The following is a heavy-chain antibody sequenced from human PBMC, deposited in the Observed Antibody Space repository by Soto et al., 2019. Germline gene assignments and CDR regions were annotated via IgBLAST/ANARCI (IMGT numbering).Heavy chain of an antibody. CDR1: GFTFSYYW. CDR2: IHSDGSST. D-gene: IGHD1-26*01. CDR3: XXGDRGAFDL. Sequence: EVPLVESGGGLVRPGGSLRLSCAASGFTFSYYWMHWVRQAPGKGLVWVSRIHSDGSSTTYADFVKGRFIISRDNARNTVDLQMNSVRVEDTAVYXXXXGDRGAFDLWGQGTVVTVSS. J-gene: IGHJ3*01. V-gene: IGHV3-74*01.